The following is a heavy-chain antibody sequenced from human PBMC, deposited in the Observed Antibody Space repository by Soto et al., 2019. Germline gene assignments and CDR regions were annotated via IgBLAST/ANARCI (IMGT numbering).Heavy chain of an antibody. Sequence: GGSLRLSCAASGFTFSSYSMNWVRQAPGKGLEWVSSISSSSSYIYYADSVKGRFTISRDNAKNSLYLQMNSLRAEDTAVYYCARGRLRWGAFDIWGQGTMVTVSS. D-gene: IGHD4-17*01. J-gene: IGHJ3*02. CDR1: GFTFSSYS. V-gene: IGHV3-21*01. CDR2: ISSSSSYI. CDR3: ARGRLRWGAFDI.